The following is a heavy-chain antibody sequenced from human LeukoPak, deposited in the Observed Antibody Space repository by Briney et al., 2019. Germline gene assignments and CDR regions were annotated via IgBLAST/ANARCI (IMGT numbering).Heavy chain of an antibody. CDR2: IYHSGST. V-gene: IGHV4-38-2*01. CDR3: ARPRGYSYGYIDY. J-gene: IGHJ4*02. Sequence: SETLSLTCAVSGYSISSGYYWGWIRQPPGKGLEWIGSIYHSGSTYYNPSLKSRVTISVDTSKNQFSLKLSSVTAADTAVYYCARPRGYSYGYIDYWGQGTLVTVSS. CDR1: GYSISSGYY. D-gene: IGHD5-18*01.